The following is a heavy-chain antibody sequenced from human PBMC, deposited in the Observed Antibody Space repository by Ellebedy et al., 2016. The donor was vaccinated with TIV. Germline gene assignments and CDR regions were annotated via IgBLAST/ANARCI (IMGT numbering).Heavy chain of an antibody. CDR1: GFTFSSYD. Sequence: GGSLRLSXTASGFTFSSYDMQWVRQAPGKGLQWVATISHDGRNKDFADSVKGRFAISRDNSKNTLFVQMNSLRAEDTALYFCAREGHYYDNSGYVSKGCDYWGQGTRVTVSS. J-gene: IGHJ4*02. CDR2: ISHDGRNK. CDR3: AREGHYYDNSGYVSKGCDY. V-gene: IGHV3-30*09. D-gene: IGHD3-22*01.